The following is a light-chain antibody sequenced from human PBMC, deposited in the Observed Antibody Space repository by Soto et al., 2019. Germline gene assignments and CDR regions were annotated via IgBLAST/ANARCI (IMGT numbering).Light chain of an antibody. CDR3: QQSSDWPPTT. J-gene: IGKJ5*01. CDR1: QSVGSN. Sequence: EIVMTQSPATLSVSPGERATLSCRASQSVGSNLAWYQQKPGQAPRLLIYAASTRATAIPDRFSGSGSGTEFPLTISNLESEDLAVYYCQQSSDWPPTTFGQGTRLEI. V-gene: IGKV3D-15*01. CDR2: AAS.